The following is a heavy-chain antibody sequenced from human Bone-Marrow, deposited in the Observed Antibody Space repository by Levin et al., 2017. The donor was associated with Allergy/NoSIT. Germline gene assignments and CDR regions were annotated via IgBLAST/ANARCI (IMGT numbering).Heavy chain of an antibody. Sequence: GGSLRLSCAASGFSFSNTWMGWVRQAPGKGLEWVGRIKSKADDGTSDYTAPVKGRFTISRDDSLNTLYLQLNSLKSEDTAVYYCATALKWEDYDDYWGQGTLVTVSS. CDR1: GFSFSNTW. J-gene: IGHJ4*02. CDR2: IKSKADDGTS. V-gene: IGHV3-15*01. D-gene: IGHD1-26*01. CDR3: ATALKWEDYDDY.